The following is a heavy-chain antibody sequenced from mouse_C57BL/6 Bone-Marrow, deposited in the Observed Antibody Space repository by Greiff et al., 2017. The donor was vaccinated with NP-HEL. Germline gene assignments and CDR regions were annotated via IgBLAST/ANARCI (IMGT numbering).Heavy chain of an antibody. V-gene: IGHV5-6*01. D-gene: IGHD5-1-1*01. CDR2: ISSGGSYP. J-gene: IGHJ4*01. CDR3: ARHDTAPPYAMDY. CDR1: GFTFSSYG. Sequence: EVQLVESGGDLVKPGGSLKLSCAASGFTFSSYGISWVRQTPYKRLAWVATISSGGSYPYYPDSVKGRFTISRDNAKNTLYRQMSSLKAEDTAMYYCARHDTAPPYAMDYWGQGTSVTVSS.